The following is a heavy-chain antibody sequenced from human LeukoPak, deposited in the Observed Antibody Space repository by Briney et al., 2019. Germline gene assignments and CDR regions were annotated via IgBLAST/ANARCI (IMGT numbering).Heavy chain of an antibody. CDR1: GFTFRTYG. V-gene: IGHV3-33*01. CDR2: ICYDGSNK. CDR3: ARDSRLAGSGWYGNYFVY. D-gene: IGHD6-19*01. Sequence: GRSLRLSCAASGFTFRTYGMHWVRQAPGKGLEWVAVICYDGSNKYYPDSVKGRFTISRDHSKNMLYLEMNSLRAEDTAVYYCARDSRLAGSGWYGNYFVYWGDGTLVTVSS. J-gene: IGHJ4*01.